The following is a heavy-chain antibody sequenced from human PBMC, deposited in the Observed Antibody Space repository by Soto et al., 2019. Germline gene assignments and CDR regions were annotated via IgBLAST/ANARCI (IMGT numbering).Heavy chain of an antibody. CDR2: INAGNGNT. CDR1: GYTFTSYA. V-gene: IGHV1-3*01. D-gene: IGHD2-15*01. CDR3: ARGGELEYCSGGSCYRSLQVRHKFDY. Sequence: ASVKVSCKASGYTFTSYAMHWVRQAPGQRLEWMGWINAGNGNTKYSQKFQGRVTITRDTSASTAYMELSSLRSEDTAVYYCARGGELEYCSGGSCYRSLQVRHKFDYWGQGTLVTVSS. J-gene: IGHJ4*02.